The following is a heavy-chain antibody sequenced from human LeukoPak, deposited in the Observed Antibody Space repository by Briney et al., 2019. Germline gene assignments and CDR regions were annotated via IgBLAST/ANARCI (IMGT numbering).Heavy chain of an antibody. J-gene: IGHJ4*02. CDR1: GGTFSSYA. Sequence: ASVKVSCRASGGTFSSYAINWVRQAPGQGLEWMGRIIPILGLINYAQKFEGRVTITADKSTSTGYMDVTSLRSDDTAVYYFAKGRGSRTGSNGDDLDYWGQGTLVTVSS. V-gene: IGHV1-69*04. D-gene: IGHD1-1*01. CDR3: AKGRGSRTGSNGDDLDY. CDR2: IIPILGLI.